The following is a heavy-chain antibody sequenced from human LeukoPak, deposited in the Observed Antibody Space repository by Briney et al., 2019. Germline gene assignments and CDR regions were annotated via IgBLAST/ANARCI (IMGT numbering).Heavy chain of an antibody. CDR2: FFQSQKS. V-gene: IGHV4-38-2*01. CDR1: GHSTTRGYY. CDR3: ARVLPVPYLLDS. D-gene: IGHD3-10*02. J-gene: IGHJ4*02. Sequence: SETLSLTCDISGHSTTRGYYWAWFRQSPGKGPEWIATFFQSQKSFYNASLETRVIMSLDTSKSQFSLNLTSVTAADTAVYYCARVLPVPYLLDSWGQGTHVTVSS.